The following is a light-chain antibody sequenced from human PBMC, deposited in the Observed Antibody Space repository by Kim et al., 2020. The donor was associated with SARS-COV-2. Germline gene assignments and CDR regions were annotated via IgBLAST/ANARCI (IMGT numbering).Light chain of an antibody. J-gene: IGLJ1*01. CDR2: EVS. V-gene: IGLV2-8*01. CDR1: SSDVGGHNL. CDR3: CSYTGGKNYV. Sequence: QSFAISCSGTSSDVGGHNLVSWYQQHPGKAPKLIIYEVSERPSGVPDRFSGSKSGNTAFLIVSGLQAEDEADYYCCSYTGGKNYVFGTGTKVTVL.